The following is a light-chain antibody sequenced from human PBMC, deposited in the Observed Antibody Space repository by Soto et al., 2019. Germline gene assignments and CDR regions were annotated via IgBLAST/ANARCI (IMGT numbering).Light chain of an antibody. CDR2: LGS. CDR1: QSLLYSNGYNY. CDR3: MQALLTPST. V-gene: IGKV2-28*01. J-gene: IGKJ5*01. Sequence: DIVMTQSPLSLPVTPGEPASISCRSSQSLLYSNGYNYLDWYLQKPGQSPQLLIYLGSNRASGVPDRFSGSGSGTDFTLKISRVEAEDVGVYYCMQALLTPSTFGQGTRLEIK.